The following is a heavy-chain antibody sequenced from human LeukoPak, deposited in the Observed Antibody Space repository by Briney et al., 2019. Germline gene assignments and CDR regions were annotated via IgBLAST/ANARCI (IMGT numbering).Heavy chain of an antibody. D-gene: IGHD3-3*01. CDR3: ARAINYDYWSGYRDFVP. Sequence: GASVKVSCKASGYIFTHNGINWVRQAPGQGLEWMGWINTYNFKTNYAQKFQGRVTMTADTSTSTAYMELRSLRSDDTALYFCARAINYDYWSGYRDFVPWGQGTLVTVSS. J-gene: IGHJ5*02. CDR2: INTYNFKT. CDR1: GYIFTHNG. V-gene: IGHV1-18*04.